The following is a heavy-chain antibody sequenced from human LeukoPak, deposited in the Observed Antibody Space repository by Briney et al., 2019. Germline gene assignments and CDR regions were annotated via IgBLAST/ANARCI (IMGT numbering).Heavy chain of an antibody. CDR3: ARVGHSSELYGMDV. CDR1: GGSISSGDYY. CDR2: IYYSGST. Sequence: SETLSLTCTVSGGSISSGDYYWSWIRQPPGKGLEWIGYIYYSGSTYYNPSLKSRVTISVDTSKNQFSLKLSSVTAADTAVYYCARVGHSSELYGMDVWGQGTTVTVSS. J-gene: IGHJ6*02. D-gene: IGHD3-22*01. V-gene: IGHV4-30-4*01.